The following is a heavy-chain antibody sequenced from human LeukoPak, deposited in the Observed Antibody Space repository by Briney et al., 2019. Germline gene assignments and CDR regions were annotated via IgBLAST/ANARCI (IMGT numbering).Heavy chain of an antibody. J-gene: IGHJ4*02. CDR3: ADPMVRGPIGY. Sequence: GGSLRLSCAASGFTFSSYWMSWVRQAPGKGLEWVANIKQDGSEKYYVDSVKGRFTISRDNAKNSLYLQMNSLRAEDTAVYYCADPMVRGPIGYWGQGTLVTVSS. V-gene: IGHV3-7*01. CDR1: GFTFSSYW. CDR2: IKQDGSEK. D-gene: IGHD3-10*01.